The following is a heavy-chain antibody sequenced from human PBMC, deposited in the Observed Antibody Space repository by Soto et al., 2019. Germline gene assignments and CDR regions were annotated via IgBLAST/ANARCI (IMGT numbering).Heavy chain of an antibody. CDR2: INDSGST. CDR1: GGAFSGYY. D-gene: IGHD4-17*01. J-gene: IGHJ2*01. Sequence: QVQLQQWGAGLLKPSETLSLTCAVYGGAFSGYYWNWIRQPPGQGLEWIGEINDSGSTNYNPSLKSRVTISVDTSKNQFSLSLTSVTAADTAVYYCARCGDYVGGWYFDLWGRGTLVTVSS. V-gene: IGHV4-34*01. CDR3: ARCGDYVGGWYFDL.